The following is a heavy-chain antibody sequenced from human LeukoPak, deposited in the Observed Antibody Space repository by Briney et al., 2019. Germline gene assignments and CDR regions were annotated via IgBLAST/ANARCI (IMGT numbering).Heavy chain of an antibody. J-gene: IGHJ4*02. V-gene: IGHV4-59*01. CDR3: AMYCSSTSCPKGRGYFDY. Sequence: SETLSLTCTVSGGSISSYYWSWIRQPPEKGLECIGYIYYSGSTNYNPSLKSRVTISVDTSKNQFSLKLSSVTAADTAVYYCAMYCSSTSCPKGRGYFDYWGQGTLVTVSS. CDR1: GGSISSYY. CDR2: IYYSGST. D-gene: IGHD2-2*01.